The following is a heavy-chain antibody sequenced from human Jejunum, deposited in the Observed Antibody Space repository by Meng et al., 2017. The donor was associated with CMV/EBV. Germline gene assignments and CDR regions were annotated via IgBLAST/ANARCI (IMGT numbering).Heavy chain of an antibody. CDR1: GFSFSYYY. J-gene: IGHJ4*02. CDR3: AKDLSVRSEYDY. D-gene: IGHD1-14*01. V-gene: IGHV3-11*05. Sequence: QVELVGSGGGLVKPGGSLRISCAASGFSFSYYYMIWIRQAPGMDLEWISYISSMRSYIVYADSVKGRFTISRNNADSSLYLQMNSLRVEATAVYYCAKDLSVRSEYDYWGQGTLVTVSS. CDR2: ISSMRSYI.